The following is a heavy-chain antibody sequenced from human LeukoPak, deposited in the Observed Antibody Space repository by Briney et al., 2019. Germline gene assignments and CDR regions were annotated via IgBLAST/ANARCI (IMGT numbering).Heavy chain of an antibody. CDR1: GGSFSGYY. Sequence: SETLSLTCTVYGGSFSGYYWSWIRQPPGKGLEWIGEINHSGSTNYNPSLKSRVTISVDTSKNQFSLKLSSVTAADTAVYYCARRWLRAPYDYWGQGTLVTVSS. V-gene: IGHV4-34*01. CDR2: INHSGST. CDR3: ARRWLRAPYDY. J-gene: IGHJ4*02. D-gene: IGHD5-12*01.